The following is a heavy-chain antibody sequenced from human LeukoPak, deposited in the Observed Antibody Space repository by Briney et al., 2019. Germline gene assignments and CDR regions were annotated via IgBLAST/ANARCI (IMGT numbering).Heavy chain of an antibody. Sequence: SETLSLTCTVSGGSISSSSYYWGWIRQPPGKGLEWIGSIYYSESTYYNPSLKSRVTISVDTSKNQFSLKLSSVTAADTAVYYCASTALGYCSSTSCFTPHYFDYWGQGTLVTVSS. D-gene: IGHD2-2*01. CDR3: ASTALGYCSSTSCFTPHYFDY. CDR1: GGSISSSSYY. V-gene: IGHV4-39*01. J-gene: IGHJ4*02. CDR2: IYYSEST.